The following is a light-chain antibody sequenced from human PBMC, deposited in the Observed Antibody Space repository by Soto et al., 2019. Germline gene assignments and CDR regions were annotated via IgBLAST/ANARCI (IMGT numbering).Light chain of an antibody. CDR2: GAS. CDR3: QQYGSSPYT. Sequence: EIVLTQSPGTLSLSPGERATLSCRASQSVSSGYLAWYQQKPGQAPRLLIYGASSRATGTPDMFSGSWAGTDFTLTISRLAPEYVAVYYCQQYGSSPYTFGQGTKLEIK. J-gene: IGKJ2*01. CDR1: QSVSSGY. V-gene: IGKV3-20*01.